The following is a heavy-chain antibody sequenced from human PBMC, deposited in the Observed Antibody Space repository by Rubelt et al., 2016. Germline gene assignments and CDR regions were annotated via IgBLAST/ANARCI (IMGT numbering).Heavy chain of an antibody. D-gene: IGHD5-18*01. Sequence: PGQGLEWMGWISAYNGNTNYAQKLQGRVTMTTDTSTSTAYMELRSLRSDDTAVYYCARAHTAMGAFDYWGQGTLVTVSS. CDR2: ISAYNGNT. CDR3: ARAHTAMGAFDY. V-gene: IGHV1-18*01. J-gene: IGHJ4*02.